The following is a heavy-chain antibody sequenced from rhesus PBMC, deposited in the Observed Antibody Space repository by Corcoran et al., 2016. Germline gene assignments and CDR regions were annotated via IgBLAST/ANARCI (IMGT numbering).Heavy chain of an antibody. J-gene: IGHJ4*01. CDR3: ARDVSVAAKGDFDY. Sequence: QLQLQESGPGLVKPSETLSVTCAVSGGAISSSYWSWIRQAPGKGRDWIGYIYVSGSSTTYNPSLKLRVTLSVDTSKNQLSLKLSSVPTADTAVYYCARDVSVAAKGDFDYWGQGVLVTVSS. CDR1: GGAISSSY. D-gene: IGHD4-29*01. CDR2: IYVSGSST. V-gene: IGHV4-169*02.